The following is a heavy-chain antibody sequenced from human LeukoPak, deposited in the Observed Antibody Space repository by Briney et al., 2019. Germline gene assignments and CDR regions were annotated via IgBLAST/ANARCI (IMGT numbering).Heavy chain of an antibody. J-gene: IGHJ6*03. CDR3: ARGGPDSNWRGYNYYYYYMDV. CDR2: IYYSGST. V-gene: IGHV4-39*07. Sequence: SETLSLTCTASGGSISSSTYYWGWIRQPPGKGLEWIGSIYYSGSTYYNPSLKSRVTISVDTSKNQFSLKLSSVTAADTAVYYCARGGPDSNWRGYNYYYYYMDVWGKGTTVTVSS. CDR1: GGSISSSTYY. D-gene: IGHD3-3*01.